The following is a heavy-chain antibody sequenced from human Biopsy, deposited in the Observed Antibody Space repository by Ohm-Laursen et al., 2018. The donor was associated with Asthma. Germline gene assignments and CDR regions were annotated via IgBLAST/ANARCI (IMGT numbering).Heavy chain of an antibody. CDR3: AATGYSGYYHRT. Sequence: ASVKVSCKTSGYTLNSAGITWVRQAPGQGLEWMGWMNPRSGVTNFAPKFRGRISMTRDASISTAYLEMSSLRSDDTALYFCAATGYSGYYHRTWGQGTLVTVSS. CDR1: GYTLNSAG. CDR2: MNPRSGVT. D-gene: IGHD5-12*01. V-gene: IGHV1-8*01. J-gene: IGHJ5*02.